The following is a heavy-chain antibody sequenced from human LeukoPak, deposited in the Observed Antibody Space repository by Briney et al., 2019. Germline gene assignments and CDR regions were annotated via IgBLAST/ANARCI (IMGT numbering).Heavy chain of an antibody. V-gene: IGHV3-23*01. CDR1: GFTFSNYA. Sequence: GGSLRLSCAASGFTFSNYAMNWVRQAPGKGLEWVSSISGSGGTTYNADSVKGRFTISRDNSKNTLYLQMNNLRAEDTAVYYCAKGDLGFGRFYFDYWGHGNLVTVSP. CDR2: ISGSGGTT. J-gene: IGHJ4*01. CDR3: AKGDLGFGRFYFDY. D-gene: IGHD3-16*01.